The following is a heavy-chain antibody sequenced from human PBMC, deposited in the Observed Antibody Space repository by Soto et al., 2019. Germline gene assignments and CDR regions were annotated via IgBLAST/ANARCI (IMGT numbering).Heavy chain of an antibody. J-gene: IGHJ5*02. V-gene: IGHV3-21*01. Sequence: GGSLRLSCAASGFTFRSYSMNWVRQAPGKGLEWVSSISTSSTYIYYADSVKGRFTISRDNAKNSLYLQMNSLRPEDTAVYYCSSTNYDISSPCSQGTLVTVSA. CDR2: ISTSSTYI. D-gene: IGHD3-9*01. CDR1: GFTFRSYS. CDR3: SSTNYDISSP.